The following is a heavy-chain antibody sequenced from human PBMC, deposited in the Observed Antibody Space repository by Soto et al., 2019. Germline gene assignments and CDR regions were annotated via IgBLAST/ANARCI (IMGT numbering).Heavy chain of an antibody. CDR1: GDTIGSYY. V-gene: IGHV4-59*01. D-gene: IGHD2-2*02. Sequence: QAQLQESGPGLVKPSETLSLTCTVSGDTIGSYYWCWLRQPPGKGLEWIGYIYFNGSTNYNPSLKSRVTISVDTSKNPFSLKLSSVTAADTAVYYCARGSCSSASCYTGDYWGQGTLVTVSS. CDR3: ARGSCSSASCYTGDY. J-gene: IGHJ4*02. CDR2: IYFNGST.